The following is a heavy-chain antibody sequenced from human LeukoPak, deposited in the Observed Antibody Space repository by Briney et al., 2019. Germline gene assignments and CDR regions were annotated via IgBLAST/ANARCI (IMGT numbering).Heavy chain of an antibody. J-gene: IGHJ3*02. CDR3: AKDEDSSSWSRGPFDI. V-gene: IGHV3-66*01. D-gene: IGHD6-13*01. CDR2: IYSGGST. CDR1: GFTVSSNY. Sequence: GGSLRLSCAASGFTVSSNYMSWVRQAPGKGLEWVSVIYSGGSTYYADSVKGRFTISRDNSKNTLFLQMNSLRAEDTAVYYCAKDEDSSSWSRGPFDIWGQGTMVTVSS.